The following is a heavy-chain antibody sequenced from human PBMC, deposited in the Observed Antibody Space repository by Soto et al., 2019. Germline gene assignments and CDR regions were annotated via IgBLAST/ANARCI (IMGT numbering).Heavy chain of an antibody. D-gene: IGHD6-13*01. J-gene: IGHJ6*02. CDR2: INPNSGGT. Sequence: EASVKVSCKASGYTFTGYYMHWVRQAPGQGLEWMGWINPNSGGTNYAQKFQGWVTMTRDTSISTAYMELSRLRSDDTAVYYCARSSSWEHYYYYYGMDVWGQGTTVTVSS. CDR1: GYTFTGYY. CDR3: ARSSSWEHYYYYYGMDV. V-gene: IGHV1-2*04.